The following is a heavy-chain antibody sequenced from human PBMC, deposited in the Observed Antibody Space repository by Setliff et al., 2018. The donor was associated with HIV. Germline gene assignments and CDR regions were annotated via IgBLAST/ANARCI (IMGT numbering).Heavy chain of an antibody. CDR3: VRQHGDYAFGS. CDR1: GGSFPAYY. CDR2: INYSGDT. J-gene: IGHJ5*01. D-gene: IGHD4-17*01. V-gene: IGHV4-34*01. Sequence: SETLSLTCAVYGGSFPAYYWSWIRQPPGKGLEWIGEINYSGDTTYNPSLKSRVSLFIDTSKKQFSLKVASVTAADTAVYYCVRQHGDYAFGSWGQGTLVTVS.